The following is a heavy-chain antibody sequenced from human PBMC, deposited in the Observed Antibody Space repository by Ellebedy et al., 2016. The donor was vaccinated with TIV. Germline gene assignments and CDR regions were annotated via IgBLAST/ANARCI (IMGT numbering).Heavy chain of an antibody. CDR3: ARDRFLGSQLLFRYGMDV. CDR2: ISPYNGNT. Sequence: ASVKVSCXTSGYTFTSYGFSWVRQAPGQGLEWMGWISPYNGNTNYAQKLQGRVTMTTDTSTSTAYMELSSLRSDDTAVYYCARDRFLGSQLLFRYGMDVWGQGTTVTVSS. V-gene: IGHV1-18*01. J-gene: IGHJ6*02. CDR1: GYTFTSYG. D-gene: IGHD2-2*01.